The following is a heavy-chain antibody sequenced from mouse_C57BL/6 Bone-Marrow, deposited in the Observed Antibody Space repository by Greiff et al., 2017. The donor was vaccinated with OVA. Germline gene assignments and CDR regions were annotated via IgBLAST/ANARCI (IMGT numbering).Heavy chain of an antibody. CDR2: ILPGSGST. CDR1: GYTFTGYW. J-gene: IGHJ3*01. CDR3: ARTTIYYDYDGLLLAY. V-gene: IGHV1-9*01. Sequence: VQLVESGAELMKPGASVKLSCKATGYTFTGYWIEWVKQRPGHGLEWIGEILPGSGSTNYNEKFKGKATFTADTSSNTAYMQLSSLTTEDSAIYYCARTTIYYDYDGLLLAYWGQGTLVTVSA. D-gene: IGHD2-4*01.